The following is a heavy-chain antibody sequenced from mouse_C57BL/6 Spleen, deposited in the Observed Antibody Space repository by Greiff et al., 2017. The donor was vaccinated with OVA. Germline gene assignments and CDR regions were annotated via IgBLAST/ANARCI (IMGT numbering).Heavy chain of an antibody. V-gene: IGHV5-17*01. J-gene: IGHJ2*01. CDR3: AREWDYEDYFDY. CDR1: GFTFSDYG. D-gene: IGHD2-4*01. CDR2: ISSGSSTI. Sequence: EVMLVESGGGLVKPGGSLKLSCAASGFTFSDYGMHWVRQAPEKGLEWVAYISSGSSTIYYADTVKGRFTISRDNAKNTLFLQMTSLRSEDTAMYDCAREWDYEDYFDYWGQGTTLTVSS.